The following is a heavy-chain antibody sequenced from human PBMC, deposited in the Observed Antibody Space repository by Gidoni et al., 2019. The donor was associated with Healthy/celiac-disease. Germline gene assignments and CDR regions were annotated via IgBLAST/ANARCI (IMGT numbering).Heavy chain of an antibody. CDR3: AREPLDILTGYYGH. V-gene: IGHV1-18*01. CDR2: ISAYNGNT. CDR1: AYTFTSYG. J-gene: IGHJ4*02. D-gene: IGHD3-9*01. Sequence: QVQLVQSGAEVKKPGASVQVSCKSSAYTFTSYGISWLRQAPGQGLGWMGWISAYNGNTNYAQKLQGRVTMTTDTSTSTAYMELRSLRSDDTAVYYCAREPLDILTGYYGHWGQGTLVTVSS.